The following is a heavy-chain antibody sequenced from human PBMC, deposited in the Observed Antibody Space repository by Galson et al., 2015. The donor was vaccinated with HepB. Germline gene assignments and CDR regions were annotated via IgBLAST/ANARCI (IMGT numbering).Heavy chain of an antibody. J-gene: IGHJ4*02. Sequence: SVKVSCKASGYTFTSYYMHWVRQAPGQGLEWMGIINPSGGSTSYAQKFQGRVTMTRDTSTSTVYMELSSLRSEDTAVYYCARFTPIDSSGYYYFDYWGQGTLVTVSS. CDR2: INPSGGST. V-gene: IGHV1-46*03. D-gene: IGHD3-22*01. CDR1: GYTFTSYY. CDR3: ARFTPIDSSGYYYFDY.